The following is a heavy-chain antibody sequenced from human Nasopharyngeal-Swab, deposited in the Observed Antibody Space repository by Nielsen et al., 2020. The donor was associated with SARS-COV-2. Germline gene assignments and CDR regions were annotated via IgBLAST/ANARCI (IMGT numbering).Heavy chain of an antibody. CDR2: IYYSGST. D-gene: IGHD6-6*01. V-gene: IGHV4-61*02. CDR3: ARSRRTSYSSSYYFDY. Sequence: SETLSLTCTVSGGSISSGSYYWSWIRQPAGKGLEWIGRIYYSGSTNYNPSLKSRVTISVDTSKNQFSLKLSSVTAADTAVYYCARSRRTSYSSSYYFDYWGQGTLVTVSS. CDR1: GGSISSGSYY. J-gene: IGHJ4*02.